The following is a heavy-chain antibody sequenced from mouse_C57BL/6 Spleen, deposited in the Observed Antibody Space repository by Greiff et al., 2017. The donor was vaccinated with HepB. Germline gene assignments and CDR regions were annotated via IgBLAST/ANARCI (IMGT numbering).Heavy chain of an antibody. CDR2: INPNNGGT. D-gene: IGHD1-1*01. CDR1: GYTFTDYN. J-gene: IGHJ1*03. CDR3: ARGATTVVNWYFDV. Sequence: EVQLQQSGPELVKPGASVKMSCKASGYTFTDYNMHWVKQSHGKSLEWIGYINPNNGGTSYNQKFKGKATLTVNKSSSTAYMELRSLTSEDSAVYYCARGATTVVNWYFDVWGTGTTVTVSS. V-gene: IGHV1-22*01.